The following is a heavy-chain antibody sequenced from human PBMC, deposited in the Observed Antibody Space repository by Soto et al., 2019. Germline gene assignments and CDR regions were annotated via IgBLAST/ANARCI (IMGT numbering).Heavy chain of an antibody. D-gene: IGHD1-1*01. CDR2: INSDGSTI. CDR3: ARVGTGNWYFDL. J-gene: IGHJ2*01. V-gene: IGHV3-74*01. CDR1: GFTLSSYW. Sequence: EVQLVEAGGGLVQPGGSLRLSCEVSGFTLSSYWMHWVRQAPGKGLVWVSRINSDGSTITYGDAVEGRFTISRDNAKNTLYLQMNSLRAEDTAVYYCARVGTGNWYFDLWGRGTLVTVSS.